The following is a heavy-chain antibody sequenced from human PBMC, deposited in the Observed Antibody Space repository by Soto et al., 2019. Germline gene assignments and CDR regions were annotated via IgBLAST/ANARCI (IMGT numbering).Heavy chain of an antibody. CDR3: ARGGTPIDS. D-gene: IGHD3-16*01. Sequence: QVQLVQSGAEVKKPGASVKVSCKASGYTFTNFGISWVRHAPGQGLAWMGWISAYNGNTNYAQKFQGRVTMTTDTSTRTAYMEVRGLRFDDTDVYYCARGGTPIDSWGHGTLVTVSS. CDR2: ISAYNGNT. CDR1: GYTFTNFG. V-gene: IGHV1-18*01. J-gene: IGHJ5*01.